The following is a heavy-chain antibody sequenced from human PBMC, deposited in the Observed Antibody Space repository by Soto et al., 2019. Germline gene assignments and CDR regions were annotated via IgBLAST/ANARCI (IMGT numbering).Heavy chain of an antibody. V-gene: IGHV4-59*08. J-gene: IGHJ5*02. Sequence: SETLSLTCTVSGGSISSYYWSWIRQPPGKGLEWIGYIYYSGSTNYNPSLKSRVTISVDTSKNQFSLKLSSVTAADTAVYYCARAPHYYDSSGYLYWFDPWGQGTLVTVS. D-gene: IGHD3-22*01. CDR3: ARAPHYYDSSGYLYWFDP. CDR1: GGSISSYY. CDR2: IYYSGST.